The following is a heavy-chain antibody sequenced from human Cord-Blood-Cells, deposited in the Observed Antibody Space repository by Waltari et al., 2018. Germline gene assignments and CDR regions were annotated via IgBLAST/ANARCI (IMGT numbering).Heavy chain of an antibody. V-gene: IGHV1-69*01. J-gene: IGHJ3*02. CDR2: IIPSFGTA. Sequence: QVQLVQSGAEVKKPGSSVKVSCKASGGTFSSYAISWVRQAPGQGLEWMGGIIPSFGTANYAQKFQGRVTITADESTSTAYMELSSLRSEDTAVYYCARENDFWSGYYDAFDIWGQGTMVTVSS. D-gene: IGHD3-3*01. CDR3: ARENDFWSGYYDAFDI. CDR1: GGTFSSYA.